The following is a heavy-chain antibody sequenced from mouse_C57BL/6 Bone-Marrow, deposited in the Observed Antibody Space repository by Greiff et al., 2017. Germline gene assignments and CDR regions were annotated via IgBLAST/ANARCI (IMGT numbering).Heavy chain of an antibody. CDR3: AREGIYYGDCWFAY. V-gene: IGHV1-81*01. CDR2: IYPRSGNT. Sequence: QVQLKQSGAELARPGASVKLSCKASGYTFTSYGISWVKQRTGQGLEWIGEIYPRSGNTYYNEKFKGKATLTADKSSSTAYMELRSLTSEDSAVYFCAREGIYYGDCWFAYWGQGTLVTVSA. CDR1: GYTFTSYG. D-gene: IGHD2-13*01. J-gene: IGHJ3*01.